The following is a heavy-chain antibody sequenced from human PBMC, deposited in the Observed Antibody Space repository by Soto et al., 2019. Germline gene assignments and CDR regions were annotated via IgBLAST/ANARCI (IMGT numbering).Heavy chain of an antibody. Sequence: ASVKVSCKASGYTFTSYDINWVRQATGQGLEWMGWMNPNSGNTGYAQKFQGRVTMTRNTSISTAYMELSSLRSEDTAVYYCARLGLRNVLLWFGETNNYYGMDVWGQGTTVTVSS. J-gene: IGHJ6*02. CDR1: GYTFTSYD. D-gene: IGHD3-10*01. CDR2: MNPNSGNT. V-gene: IGHV1-8*01. CDR3: ARLGLRNVLLWFGETNNYYGMDV.